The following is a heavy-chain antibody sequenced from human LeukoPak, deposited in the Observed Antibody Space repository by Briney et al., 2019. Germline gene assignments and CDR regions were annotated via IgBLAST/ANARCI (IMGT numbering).Heavy chain of an antibody. CDR1: GFTFSGYA. D-gene: IGHD2-21*02. CDR3: AKDAYCGGDCYPAEYFQH. J-gene: IGHJ1*01. Sequence: GGSLRLSCAASGFTFSGYAMSWVRQAPGKGLKWVSTISGSGGSTYYADSVKGRFTITRDNSKNTLYLQMNSLRAEDTAVYYCAKDAYCGGDCYPAEYFQHWGQGTLVAVSS. V-gene: IGHV3-23*01. CDR2: ISGSGGST.